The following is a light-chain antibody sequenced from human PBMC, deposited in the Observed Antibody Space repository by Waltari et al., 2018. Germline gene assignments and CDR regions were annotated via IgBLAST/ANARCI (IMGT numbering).Light chain of an antibody. J-gene: IGKJ4*01. CDR2: GAS. CDR3: QQYNNWPPLT. V-gene: IGKV3-15*01. Sequence: ELVMTQSPATLSVSPGERATLSCRASQSVSSNLAWYQQKPGQAPRLPIYGASTRATGIPARFSGSGSGAEFTLTISSLQSEGFAVYYCQQYNNWPPLTFGGGTKVEIK. CDR1: QSVSSN.